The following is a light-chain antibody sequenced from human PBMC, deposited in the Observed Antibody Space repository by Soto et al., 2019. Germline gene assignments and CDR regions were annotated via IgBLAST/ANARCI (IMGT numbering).Light chain of an antibody. V-gene: IGKV3-15*01. CDR3: QQYNALPLT. J-gene: IGKJ4*01. CDR2: VAS. CDR1: QSVNST. Sequence: EIVLTQSPATLSVSPGERVTLSCRASQSVNSTLAWYQQKPGQPPTLLIYVASTRATGIPARFSGSGSGTAFNLTISSLQAEAVEIYDCQQYNALPLTFGGGTKVEFK.